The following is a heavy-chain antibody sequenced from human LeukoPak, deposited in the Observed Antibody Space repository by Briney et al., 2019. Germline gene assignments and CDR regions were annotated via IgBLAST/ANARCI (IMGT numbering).Heavy chain of an antibody. J-gene: IGHJ4*02. CDR1: GFTVSSNY. CDR2: IYSGGST. CDR3: ARLAPTVTTTLVDY. Sequence: GGSLRLSCAASGFTVSSNYMSWVRQAPGKGLEWVSVIYSGGSTYYADSVKGRFTISRDNSKNTLYLQMNSLRAEDTAVYYCARLAPTVTTTLVDYWGQGTLVTVSS. V-gene: IGHV3-66*04. D-gene: IGHD4-17*01.